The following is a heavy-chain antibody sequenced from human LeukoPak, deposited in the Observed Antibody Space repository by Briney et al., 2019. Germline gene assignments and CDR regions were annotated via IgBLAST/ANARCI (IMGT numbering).Heavy chain of an antibody. V-gene: IGHV3-21*01. J-gene: IGHJ4*02. Sequence: GGSLRLSCAASGFTFSSYSMNWVGQAPGKGLEWVSSISSSSSYIYYADSVKGRFTISRDNAKNSLYLQMNSLRAEDTAVYYCARDLNDFWSGSPAFVYWGQGTRVTVSS. CDR2: ISSSSSYI. CDR1: GFTFSSYS. D-gene: IGHD3-3*01. CDR3: ARDLNDFWSGSPAFVY.